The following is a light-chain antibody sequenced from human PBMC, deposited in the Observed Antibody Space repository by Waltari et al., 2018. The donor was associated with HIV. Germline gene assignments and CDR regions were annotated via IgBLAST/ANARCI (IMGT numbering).Light chain of an antibody. CDR1: HLKTKD. V-gene: IGLV3-21*02. CDR3: QVWDTSSDWV. J-gene: IGLJ3*02. CDR2: DDT. Sequence: SFELSQPPSVSVAPGQTDTLACVGNHLKTKDVHWYRQKSGQAPVAVIHDDTDRPSGITDRISGSNSGDTATLIIRRVEVDDEADYYCQVWDTSSDWVFGGGTKLTVL.